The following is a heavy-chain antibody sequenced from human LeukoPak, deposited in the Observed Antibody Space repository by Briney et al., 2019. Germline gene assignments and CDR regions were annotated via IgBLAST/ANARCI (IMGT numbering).Heavy chain of an antibody. J-gene: IGHJ4*02. CDR3: ARAEPWIHQQIDY. Sequence: SETLSLTCAVYGGSFSGYYWSWIRQPPGKGLEWIGEINHSGSTNYNPSLKSRVSISVDTSKNQFSLRLSSVTAADTAVYYCARAEPWIHQQIDYWGQGTLVSVSS. CDR2: INHSGST. D-gene: IGHD5-12*01. CDR1: GGSFSGYY. V-gene: IGHV4-34*01.